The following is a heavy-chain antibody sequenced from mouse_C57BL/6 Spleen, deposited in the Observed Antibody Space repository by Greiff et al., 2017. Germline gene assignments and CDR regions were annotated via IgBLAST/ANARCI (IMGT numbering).Heavy chain of an antibody. V-gene: IGHV5-16*01. Sequence: EVKVEESAGGLVQPGSSMKLSCTASGFTFSDYYMAWVRQVPEKGLEWVAHITYDGSSSYYLDALKSRFIISRANAKNILYLQMSSQKSEDTATYYCSRERGELGRYFDYWGQGTTLTVSS. CDR1: GFTFSDYY. CDR3: SRERGELGRYFDY. D-gene: IGHD4-1*01. CDR2: ITYDGSSS. J-gene: IGHJ2*01.